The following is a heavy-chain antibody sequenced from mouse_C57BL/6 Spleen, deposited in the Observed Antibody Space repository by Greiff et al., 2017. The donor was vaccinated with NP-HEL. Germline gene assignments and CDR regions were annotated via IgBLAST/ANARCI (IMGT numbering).Heavy chain of an antibody. CDR3: ARRLDGYYLYAMDY. CDR1: GYTFTSYW. CDR2: IDPSDSYT. J-gene: IGHJ4*01. Sequence: QVQLQQPGAELVKPGASVKLSCKASGYTFTSYWMQWVKQRPGQGLEWIGEIDPSDSYTNYNQKFKGKATLTVDTSSSTAYMQLSSLTSEDSAVYYCARRLDGYYLYAMDYWGQGTSVTVSS. V-gene: IGHV1-50*01. D-gene: IGHD2-3*01.